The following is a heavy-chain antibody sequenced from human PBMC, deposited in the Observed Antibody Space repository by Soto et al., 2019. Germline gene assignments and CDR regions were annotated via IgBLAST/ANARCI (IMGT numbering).Heavy chain of an antibody. CDR1: GVTFSSYA. D-gene: IGHD2-2*01. CDR2: IIPISDTT. CDR3: VRSQGSSTSLEIYYYYYYGMDV. J-gene: IGHJ6*02. Sequence: QVQLVQSGAEVKKPGSSVKVSCKASGVTFSSYAISWVRQAPGQGLEWMGGIIPISDTTNYAQKFQGRVTITADESTSTAYMELSSLRSEDTAVYYCVRSQGSSTSLEIYYYYYYGMDVWGQGTTVTVSS. V-gene: IGHV1-69*01.